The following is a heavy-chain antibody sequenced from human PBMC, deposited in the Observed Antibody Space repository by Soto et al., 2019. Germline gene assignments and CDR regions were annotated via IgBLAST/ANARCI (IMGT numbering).Heavy chain of an antibody. D-gene: IGHD6-13*01. CDR2: INPNSGGT. Sequence: ASVKASSKASCYTFAGYYIQWVRQAPVQGLEWMGWINPNSGGTNYAQKFQGWVTMTRDTSISTAYMELSRLRSDDTDVYYCARRTPAAAGTLGTAFDIWGQGTMVTVS. CDR1: CYTFAGYY. CDR3: ARRTPAAAGTLGTAFDI. J-gene: IGHJ3*02. V-gene: IGHV1-2*04.